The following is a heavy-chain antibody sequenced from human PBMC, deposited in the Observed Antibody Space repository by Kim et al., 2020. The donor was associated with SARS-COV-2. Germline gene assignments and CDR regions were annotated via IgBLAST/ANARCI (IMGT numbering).Heavy chain of an antibody. D-gene: IGHD3-22*01. V-gene: IGHV3-23*01. CDR1: GFTFSRYA. CDR3: AKLDSSDYYAPFDY. CDR2: ISGSGATT. J-gene: IGHJ4*02. Sequence: GGSLRLSCAASGFTFSRYAMTWVRQAPGNGLEWVSVISGSGATTHYADSVKGRFTISRDNSKNTLYLQMNGLRAEDTAVFYCAKLDSSDYYAPFDYWGQGPLPTVSS.